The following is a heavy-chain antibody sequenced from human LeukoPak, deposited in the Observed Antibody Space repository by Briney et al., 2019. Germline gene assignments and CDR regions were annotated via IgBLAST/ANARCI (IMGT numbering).Heavy chain of an antibody. D-gene: IGHD1-1*01. CDR1: GGSISSSSYY. Sequence: SETLSLTCTVSGGSISSSSYYWGWIRQPPGKGLEWIGSIYYSGSTYYNPSLKSRVTISVDMSKNQFSLKLSSVTAADTAVYYCARVATGTTTSYFDYWGQGTLVTVSS. CDR2: IYYSGST. J-gene: IGHJ4*02. CDR3: ARVATGTTTSYFDY. V-gene: IGHV4-39*07.